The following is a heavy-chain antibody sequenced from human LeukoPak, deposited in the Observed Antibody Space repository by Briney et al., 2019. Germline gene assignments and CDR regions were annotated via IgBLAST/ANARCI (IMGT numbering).Heavy chain of an antibody. CDR1: GFTFSSYW. V-gene: IGHV3-74*03. J-gene: IGHJ3*01. D-gene: IGHD1-7*01. CDR3: GRDFGLIGTKRSFDL. CDR2: INSDGSSI. Sequence: GGSLRLSCAASGFTFSSYWMHWVRQAPGKGLVWVSRINSDGSSITYADSVKGRFTISRDNAKNTLFLQMNSLRAEDTAVYYCGRDFGLIGTKRSFDLWGQGTMVTVSS.